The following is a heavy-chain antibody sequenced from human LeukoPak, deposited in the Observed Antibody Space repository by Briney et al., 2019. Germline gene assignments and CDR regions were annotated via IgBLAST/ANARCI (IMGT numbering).Heavy chain of an antibody. V-gene: IGHV3-21*01. CDR3: ARDLRVSSSSFGY. CDR1: GFTFSSYS. J-gene: IGHJ4*02. D-gene: IGHD6-6*01. CDR2: ISSSSYI. Sequence: GGSLRLSCAASGFTFSSYSMNWVRQAPGKGLEWVSSISSSSYIYYADSVKGRFTISRDNAKNSLYLQMNSLRAEDTAVYYCARDLRVSSSSFGYWGQGTLVTVSS.